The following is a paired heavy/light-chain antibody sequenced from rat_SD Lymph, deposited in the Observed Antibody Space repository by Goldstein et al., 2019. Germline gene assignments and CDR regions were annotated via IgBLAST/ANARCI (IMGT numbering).Heavy chain of an antibody. CDR2: ISSGSSYI. D-gene: IGHD5-1*01. V-gene: IGHV5-34*01. J-gene: IGHJ2*01. CDR1: GFIFSNNG. Sequence: EVQLVESGGGLVQPGRSLKLSCVASGFIFSNNGMNWIRQAPGKGLEWVAYISSGSSYIYYAETVKGRFTISRDNAKNTLYLQMTSLRSEDTALYYCARQGPNWELRTFDYWGQGVMVTVSS. CDR3: ARQGPNWELRTFDY.
Light chain of an antibody. J-gene: IGKJ5*01. CDR2: WMS. Sequence: DVVMTQGALPNPVPSGESASITCQSSKSLLHSNGKTYLNWYLQRPGQSPQLLIYWMSTRASGVSDRFSGSGSGTDFTLKISSVEAEDVGVYYCQQFLEYPRTFGSGTKLEIK. CDR1: KSLLHSNGKTY. CDR3: QQFLEYPRT. V-gene: IGKV2S6*01.